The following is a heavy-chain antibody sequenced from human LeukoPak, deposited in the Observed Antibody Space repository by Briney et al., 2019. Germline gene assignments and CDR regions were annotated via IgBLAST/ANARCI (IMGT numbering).Heavy chain of an antibody. CDR1: GGTFSSYA. D-gene: IGHD4/OR15-4a*01. CDR3: ARPNVY. Sequence: KVSCKASGGTFSSYAIGWVRQLPGKGLEWMGIIWPSDSDTRYSPSFQGRVIISADKSISTAYLQWSSLKASDTAIYYCARPNVYWGQGTLVTVSS. J-gene: IGHJ4*02. CDR2: IWPSDSDT. V-gene: IGHV5-51*01.